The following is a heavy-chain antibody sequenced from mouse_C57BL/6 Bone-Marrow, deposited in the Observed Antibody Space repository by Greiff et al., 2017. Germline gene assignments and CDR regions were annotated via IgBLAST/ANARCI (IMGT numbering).Heavy chain of an antibody. CDR1: GYTFTSYG. D-gene: IGHD2-13*01. CDR3: ARRAGLHAMDY. Sequence: VQLQQSGAELARPGASVKLSCKASGYTFTSYGISWVKQRPGQGLEWIGEIYPRSGNTYYNEKFKGKATLTADKTSSTADMELRSLTSEDAAVYFCARRAGLHAMDYWGQGTSVTVSA. J-gene: IGHJ4*01. V-gene: IGHV1-81*01. CDR2: IYPRSGNT.